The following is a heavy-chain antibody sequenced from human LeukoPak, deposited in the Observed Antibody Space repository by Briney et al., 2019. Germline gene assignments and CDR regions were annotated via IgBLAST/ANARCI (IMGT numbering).Heavy chain of an antibody. CDR2: ISGSGGST. Sequence: GGSLRLSCAASGFTFSSYAMSWVRPAPGKGLEWVSAISGSGGSTYYADSVKGRFTISRDNSKNTLYLQMNSLRAEDTAVYYCAKAGYSYGYYYFDYWGQGTLVTVSS. CDR3: AKAGYSYGYYYFDY. J-gene: IGHJ4*02. D-gene: IGHD5-18*01. V-gene: IGHV3-23*01. CDR1: GFTFSSYA.